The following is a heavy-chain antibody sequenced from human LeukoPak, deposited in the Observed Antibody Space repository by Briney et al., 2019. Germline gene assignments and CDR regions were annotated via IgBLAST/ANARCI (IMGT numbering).Heavy chain of an antibody. V-gene: IGHV4-34*01. CDR3: ARDLKGYFDWLNPSDY. CDR2: INHSGST. CDR1: GGSFSGYY. D-gene: IGHD3-9*01. J-gene: IGHJ4*02. Sequence: PSETLSLTCAVYGGSFSGYYWSWIRQPPGKGLEWIGEINHSGSTNYNPPLKSRVTISVDTSKNQFSLKLSSVTAADTAVYYCARDLKGYFDWLNPSDYWGQGTLVTVSS.